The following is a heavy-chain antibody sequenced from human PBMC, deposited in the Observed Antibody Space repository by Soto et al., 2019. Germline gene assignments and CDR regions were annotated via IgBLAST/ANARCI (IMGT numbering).Heavy chain of an antibody. CDR2: IIPILGIA. J-gene: IGHJ4*02. D-gene: IGHD2-15*01. CDR1: GGTFSSYT. CDR3: AREIRDCSGGSCYRWFDY. V-gene: IGHV1-69*08. Sequence: QVQLVQSGAEVKKPGSSVKVSCKASGGTFSSYTISWVRQAPGQGLEWMGRIIPILGIANYAQKFQGRVTITADKSTSTAYMELSSLRSEDTAVYYCAREIRDCSGGSCYRWFDYWGQGTLVTVSS.